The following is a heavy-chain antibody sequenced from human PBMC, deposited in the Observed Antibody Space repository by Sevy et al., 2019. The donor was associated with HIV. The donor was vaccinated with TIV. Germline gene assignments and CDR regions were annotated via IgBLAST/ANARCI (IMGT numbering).Heavy chain of an antibody. J-gene: IGHJ6*03. CDR2: ISSSSSYT. Sequence: GGSLRLSCAASGFTFSDYYMSWIRQAPGKGLEWVSYISSSSSYTNYADSVKGRFTISSDNAKNSLYLQMNSLRAEDTAVYYCARGITGTKSGYYYYMDVWGKGTTVTVSS. CDR1: GFTFSDYY. V-gene: IGHV3-11*06. CDR3: ARGITGTKSGYYYYMDV. D-gene: IGHD1-7*01.